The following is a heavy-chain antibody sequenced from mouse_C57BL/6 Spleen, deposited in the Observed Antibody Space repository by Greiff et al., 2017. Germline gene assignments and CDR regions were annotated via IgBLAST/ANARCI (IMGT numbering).Heavy chain of an antibody. CDR3: ARSGDYYGSLDY. CDR2: IYPRSGNT. V-gene: IGHV1-81*01. J-gene: IGHJ2*01. CDR1: GYTFTSYG. D-gene: IGHD1-1*01. Sequence: VQLQQSGAELARPGASVKLSCKASGYTFTSYGISWVKQRTGQGLEWIGEIYPRSGNTYYNEKFKGKSTLTADKSSSTAYMELRSLTSEDSAVYFCARSGDYYGSLDYWGQGTTLTVSS.